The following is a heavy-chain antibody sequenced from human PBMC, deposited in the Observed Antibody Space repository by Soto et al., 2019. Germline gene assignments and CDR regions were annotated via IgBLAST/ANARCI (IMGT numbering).Heavy chain of an antibody. CDR2: IYYSGST. J-gene: IGHJ5*02. V-gene: IGHV4-59*01. D-gene: IGHD3-10*01. Sequence: PSETLSLTCTVSGGSISSYYWSWIRQPPGKGLEWIGYIYYSGSTNYNPSLKSRVTISVDTSKNQFSLKLSSVTAADTAVYYCARDARYYYGSGQNWFDPWGQGTLVTVSS. CDR1: GGSISSYY. CDR3: ARDARYYYGSGQNWFDP.